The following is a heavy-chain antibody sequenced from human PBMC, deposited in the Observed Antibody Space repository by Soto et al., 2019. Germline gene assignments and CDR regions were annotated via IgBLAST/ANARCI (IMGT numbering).Heavy chain of an antibody. D-gene: IGHD2-15*01. Sequence: VASVKVSCKASGYTFTGYYMHWVRQAPGQGLEWMGWINPNSGGTNYAQKFQGRVTMTRDTSISTAYMELSRLRSDDTAVYYCARGGVVVAAAAFDPWGQGTLVTVSS. CDR1: GYTFTGYY. J-gene: IGHJ5*02. V-gene: IGHV1-2*02. CDR3: ARGGVVVAAAAFDP. CDR2: INPNSGGT.